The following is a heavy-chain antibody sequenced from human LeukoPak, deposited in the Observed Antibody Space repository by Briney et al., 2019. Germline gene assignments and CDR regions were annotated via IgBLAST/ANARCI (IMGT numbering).Heavy chain of an antibody. CDR2: ISSSSSTI. J-gene: IGHJ4*02. D-gene: IGHD3-10*01. Sequence: GGSLRLSCAASGFTFSSYSMNWVRQAPGKGLEWVSYISSSSSTIYYADSVKGRFTISRDNAKNSLYLQMNSLRAEDTAVYYCASTRGMPGTTRGYFDYWGQGTLVTVSS. V-gene: IGHV3-48*01. CDR1: GFTFSSYS. CDR3: ASTRGMPGTTRGYFDY.